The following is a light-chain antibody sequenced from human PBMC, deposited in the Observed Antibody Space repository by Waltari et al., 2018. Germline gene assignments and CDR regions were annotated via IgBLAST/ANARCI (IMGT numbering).Light chain of an antibody. CDR2: DVS. Sequence: EIVLTQSPATLSLSPGERATLSCRASQSVGSYLAWYQQKPGQSPRLLIYDVSNRATGIPARFSGSGSGTDFTLTISSLEPEDLAVYYCQQRRTFGGGTKVEIK. CDR3: QQRRT. J-gene: IGKJ4*01. V-gene: IGKV3-11*01. CDR1: QSVGSY.